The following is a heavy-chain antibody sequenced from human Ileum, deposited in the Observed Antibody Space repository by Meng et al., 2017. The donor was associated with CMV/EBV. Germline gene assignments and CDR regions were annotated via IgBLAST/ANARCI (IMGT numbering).Heavy chain of an antibody. Sequence: LSCVASGFTCSSYAMAWVRQAPGKGLEWVSSISGGSLDTYYAESVRGRFTVSRDNSKNTLYLQMNSLTAEDTAVFYCARDTRPGPLDYWGQGTLVTVSS. J-gene: IGHJ4*02. CDR3: ARDTRPGPLDY. D-gene: IGHD2-15*01. V-gene: IGHV3-23*01. CDR2: ISGGSLDT. CDR1: GFTCSSYA.